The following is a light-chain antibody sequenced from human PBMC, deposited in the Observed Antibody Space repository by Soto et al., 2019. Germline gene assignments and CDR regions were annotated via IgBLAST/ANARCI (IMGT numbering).Light chain of an antibody. CDR3: TLVTQFLT. V-gene: IGKV2-24*01. Sequence: DIVMTQTPLSSPVILGQPASISFRSSQRLVHSDGNTYLSCLQQRPGQPARLLIYKVSKRFSVVPDRFSCSGAGTDFTLKSRRVEAEDVGVYDCTLVTQFLTFGGGTKVDI. CDR2: KVS. CDR1: QRLVHSDGNTY. J-gene: IGKJ4*01.